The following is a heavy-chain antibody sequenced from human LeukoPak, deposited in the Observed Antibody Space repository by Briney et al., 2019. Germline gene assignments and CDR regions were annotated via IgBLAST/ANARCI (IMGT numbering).Heavy chain of an antibody. V-gene: IGHV4-39*01. Sequence: SETLSLTCTVSGGSISSSSYYWGWIRQPPGKGLEWIGSIYYSGSTYYNPSLKSRVTISVDTSKNQFSLKLSSVAAADTAVYYCARQGGPYYYYMDVWGKGTTVTV. D-gene: IGHD1-26*01. CDR1: GGSISSSSYY. CDR2: IYYSGST. J-gene: IGHJ6*03. CDR3: ARQGGPYYYYMDV.